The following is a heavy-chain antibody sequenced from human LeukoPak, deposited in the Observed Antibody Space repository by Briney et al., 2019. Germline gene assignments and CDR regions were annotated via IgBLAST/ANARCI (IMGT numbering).Heavy chain of an antibody. CDR3: ARVDSSGITDY. CDR2: IFYSGST. D-gene: IGHD6-19*01. J-gene: IGHJ4*02. Sequence: SETLSLTCAVSDVSIFRSNWWSWVRQPPGKGLEWIGYIFYSGSTSYNPSLKSRVTISVDTSKNQFSLKLNSVTAADTAVYYCARVDSSGITDYWGQGTLVTVSS. CDR1: DVSIFRSNW. V-gene: IGHV4-4*02.